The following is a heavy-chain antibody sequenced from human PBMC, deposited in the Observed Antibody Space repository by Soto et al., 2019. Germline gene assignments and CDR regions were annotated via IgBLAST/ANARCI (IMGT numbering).Heavy chain of an antibody. CDR2: IYYIGGT. CDR3: ASRRSYGDSDY. V-gene: IGHV4-59*08. J-gene: IGHJ4*02. Sequence: HVQLQESCPGLVKPSETLSLTCTASGDSISSYYWSWIRQPPGKGLEWIGYIYYIGGTNYNPSLKSRVTISVDTSKNQFSLKLSSVTAADTAVYYCASRRSYGDSDYWGQGTLVTVSS. D-gene: IGHD4-17*01. CDR1: GDSISSYY.